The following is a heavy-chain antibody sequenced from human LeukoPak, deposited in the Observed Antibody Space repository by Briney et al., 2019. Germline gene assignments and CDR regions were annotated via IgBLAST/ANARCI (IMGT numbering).Heavy chain of an antibody. D-gene: IGHD6-19*01. CDR3: ARLSIAVAGTEDY. CDR2: IIPIFGTA. CDR1: GGTFSSYA. J-gene: IGHJ4*02. V-gene: IGHV1-69*06. Sequence: SVKVSCKASGGTFSSYAISWVRQAPGQGLGWXGGIIPIFGTANYAQKFQGRVTITADKSTSTAYMELSSLRSEDTAVYYCARLSIAVAGTEDYWGQGTLVTVSS.